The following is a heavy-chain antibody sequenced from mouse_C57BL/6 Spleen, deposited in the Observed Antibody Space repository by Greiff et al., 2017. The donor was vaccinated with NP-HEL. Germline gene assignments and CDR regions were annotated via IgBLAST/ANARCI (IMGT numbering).Heavy chain of an antibody. J-gene: IGHJ4*01. CDR2: INPGSGGT. CDR1: GYAFTNYL. V-gene: IGHV1-54*01. Sequence: VQLQQSGAELVRPGTSVKVSCKASGYAFTNYLIEWVKQRPGQGLEWIGVINPGSGGTNYNEKFKGKATLTAAKSSSTASMQLSSLTSEDSAVYFCARTDAMDYWGQGTSVTVSS. CDR3: ARTDAMDY.